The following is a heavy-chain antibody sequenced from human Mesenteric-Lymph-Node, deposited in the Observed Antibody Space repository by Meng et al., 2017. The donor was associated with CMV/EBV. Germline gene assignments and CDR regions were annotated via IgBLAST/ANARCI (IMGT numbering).Heavy chain of an antibody. Sequence: ASVKVSCKASGYTFTDSYMQWIRQAPGQGLEWMGWINPNSGGTNYAQKFQGRVTMTRDTSINTAYMELCRLRSDDTAVYYCARGGVVVPGAMGDYYGMDVWGQGTTVTVSS. CDR1: GYTFTDSY. J-gene: IGHJ6*02. V-gene: IGHV1-2*02. CDR3: ARGGVVVPGAMGDYYGMDV. D-gene: IGHD2-2*01. CDR2: INPNSGGT.